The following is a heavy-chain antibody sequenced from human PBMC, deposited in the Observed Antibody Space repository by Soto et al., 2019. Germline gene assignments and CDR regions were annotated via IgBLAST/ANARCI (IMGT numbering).Heavy chain of an antibody. CDR2: INPSGGST. D-gene: IGHD4-17*01. Sequence: ASVKVSCKASGYTFTSYYMHWVRQAPGQGLEWMGIINPSGGSTSYAQKFQGRVTMTRDTSTSTVYMELSSLRSEDTAVYYCARALSYGDYVYYYYMDVWGKGTTVTVSS. J-gene: IGHJ6*03. CDR3: ARALSYGDYVYYYYMDV. V-gene: IGHV1-46*03. CDR1: GYTFTSYY.